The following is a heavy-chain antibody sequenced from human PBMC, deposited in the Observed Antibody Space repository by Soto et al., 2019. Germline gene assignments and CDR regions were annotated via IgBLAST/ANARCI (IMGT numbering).Heavy chain of an antibody. D-gene: IGHD5-12*01. CDR1: GFTFSSYA. V-gene: IGHV3-23*01. CDR3: AKDFYSGYDWGYFDY. Sequence: GGSLRLSCAASGFTFSSYAMSWVRQAPGKGLEWVSVMSDSGGSTYYADSVKGRFTISRDNSKNTLYLQMNGLRAEDTAVYYCAKDFYSGYDWGYFDYWGQGILVTVSS. J-gene: IGHJ4*02. CDR2: MSDSGGST.